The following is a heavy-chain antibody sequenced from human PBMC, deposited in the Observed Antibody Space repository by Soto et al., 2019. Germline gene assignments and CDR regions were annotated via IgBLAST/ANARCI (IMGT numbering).Heavy chain of an antibody. J-gene: IGHJ6*02. CDR1: GGTFSSYA. Sequence: ASVKVSCKASGGTFSSYAISWVRQAPGQGLEWMGGIIPIFGTANYAQKFQGRVTITADESTSTAYMELSSLRSEDTAVYYCATPITMVRGGIITETYYYYYGMDVWGQGTTVPVS. CDR3: ATPITMVRGGIITETYYYYYGMDV. CDR2: IIPIFGTA. V-gene: IGHV1-69*13. D-gene: IGHD3-10*01.